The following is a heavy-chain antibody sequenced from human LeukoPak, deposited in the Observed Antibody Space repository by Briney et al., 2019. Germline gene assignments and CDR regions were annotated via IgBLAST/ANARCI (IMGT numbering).Heavy chain of an antibody. CDR3: ARVRGSYSSDY. D-gene: IGHD5-12*01. CDR2: ISKDGRTV. V-gene: IGHV3-11*01. CDR1: GFTVSSNY. Sequence: GGSLRLSCAASGFTVSSNYMSWIRQAPGKGLEWVSFISKDGRTVSYADSVKGQFTISRDNSKNSLYLQMNSLTADDTAVYFCARVRGSYSSDYWGQGTLVTVSS. J-gene: IGHJ4*02.